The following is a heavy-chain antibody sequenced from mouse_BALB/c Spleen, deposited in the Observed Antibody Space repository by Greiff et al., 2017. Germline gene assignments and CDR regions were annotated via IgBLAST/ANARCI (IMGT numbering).Heavy chain of an antibody. CDR2: FYPGSGSI. J-gene: IGHJ4*01. D-gene: IGHD2-3*01. CDR1: GYTFTEYI. CDR3: ARHEGGNYVGYLYAMDY. Sequence: QVQLQQSGAELVKPGASVKLSCKASGYTFTEYIIHWVKQRSGQGLEWIGWFYPGSGSIKYNEKFKDKATLTADKSSSTVYMELSRLTSEDSAVYFCARHEGGNYVGYLYAMDYWGQGTSVTVSS. V-gene: IGHV1-62-2*01.